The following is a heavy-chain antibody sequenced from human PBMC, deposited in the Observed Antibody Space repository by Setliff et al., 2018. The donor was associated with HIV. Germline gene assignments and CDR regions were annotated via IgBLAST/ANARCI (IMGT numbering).Heavy chain of an antibody. D-gene: IGHD3-3*01. CDR3: ARVCPPVRYNFWSGYYPKAGYFDY. J-gene: IGHJ4*02. Sequence: SETLSLTCTVSGGSISSGVYYWSWIRHHPGKGLEWIGYIRYSGSIYYNPSLKSRVTISVDTSKNQFSLKLSSVTAADTAVYYCARVCPPVRYNFWSGYYPKAGYFDYWGQGALVTVSS. CDR2: IRYSGSI. CDR1: GGSISSGVYY. V-gene: IGHV4-31*03.